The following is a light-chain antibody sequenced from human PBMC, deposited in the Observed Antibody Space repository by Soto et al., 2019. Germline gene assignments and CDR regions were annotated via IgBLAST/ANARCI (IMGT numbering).Light chain of an antibody. J-gene: IGLJ2*01. CDR2: TNV. V-gene: IGLV1-44*01. CDR3: AAWDDSLDGLI. Sequence: QSVLTQPPSASGTPGQRVTISCSGSSSNIGSNSVSWYQQLPGTAPKLVMYTNVQRPSGVPDRFSGSKFGASASLAISGLQSEDEADYYCAAWDDSLDGLIFGGGTKLTVL. CDR1: SSNIGSNS.